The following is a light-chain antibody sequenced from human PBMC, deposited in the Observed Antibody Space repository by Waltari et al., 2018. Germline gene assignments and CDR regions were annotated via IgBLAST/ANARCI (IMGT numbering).Light chain of an antibody. CDR3: QQYNNWPRT. V-gene: IGKV3-15*01. CDR1: QSINSN. J-gene: IGKJ1*01. CDR2: GAS. Sequence: EIVMTQSPATLSVSPGERATLSCRASQSINSNVAWYQQKPGQAPRLPIYGASARATGIPVRFSGSGSGTEFTLTISSLQSDDFGVYYCQQYNNWPRTFGQGTKVEI.